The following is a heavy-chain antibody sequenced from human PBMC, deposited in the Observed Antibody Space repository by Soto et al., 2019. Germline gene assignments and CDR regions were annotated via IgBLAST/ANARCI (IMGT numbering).Heavy chain of an antibody. V-gene: IGHV3-30*02. Sequence: GGSLRLSCAASGFTFSTYGMHWVRQAPGKGLEWVAFIHPDGSEKACADSVKGRFTISRDNSKNTLYLQMDSLRAEDSALYYCARDVSGYGYWGQGTLVTVSS. CDR3: ARDVSGYGY. D-gene: IGHD5-18*01. J-gene: IGHJ4*02. CDR2: IHPDGSEK. CDR1: GFTFSTYG.